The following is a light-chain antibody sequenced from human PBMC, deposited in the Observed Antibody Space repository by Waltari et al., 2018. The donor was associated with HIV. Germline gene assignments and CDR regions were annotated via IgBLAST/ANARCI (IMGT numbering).Light chain of an antibody. Sequence: EIVLAPSPPPLSLSPEERPPCSCSPSQSVSSYLARYQQKPGQAPRLLIYGASNRPTGIPTRFSGSGSGTEFTLTISSLEPEDFAVYHCQQRSNWPRTFGQGTKVEIK. CDR3: QQRSNWPRT. V-gene: IGKV3-11*01. J-gene: IGKJ1*01. CDR1: QSVSSY. CDR2: GAS.